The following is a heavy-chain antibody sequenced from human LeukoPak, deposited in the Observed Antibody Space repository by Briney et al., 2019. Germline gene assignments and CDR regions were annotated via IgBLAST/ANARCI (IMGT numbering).Heavy chain of an antibody. CDR3: ARGGGLDV. J-gene: IGHJ6*02. Sequence: GGSLRLSCAASGFTFDDYTMHWVRQAPGKGLEWVSLISWDGGSTYYADSVKGRFTISRDNAKNSLYLQMSNLRAEDTAVYFCARGGGLDVWGQGATVTVSS. CDR2: ISWDGGST. CDR1: GFTFDDYT. D-gene: IGHD3-16*01. V-gene: IGHV3-43*01.